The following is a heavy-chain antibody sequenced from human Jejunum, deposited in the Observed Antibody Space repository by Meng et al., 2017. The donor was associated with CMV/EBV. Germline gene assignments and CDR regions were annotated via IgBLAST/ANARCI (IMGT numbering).Heavy chain of an antibody. CDR1: GYTFTSYD. Sequence: QVQLVQFGAGVKKPWASVKLSCKASGYTFTSYDITWVRQGTGQGLEWMGWMNPIRGTTGYAQKFQGRVTMTRNISKSTAYMDLSSLRSEDTAVYYCATGVADFEYWGQGTLVTVSS. CDR3: ATGVADFEY. CDR2: MNPIRGTT. J-gene: IGHJ4*02. D-gene: IGHD6-19*01. V-gene: IGHV1-8*01.